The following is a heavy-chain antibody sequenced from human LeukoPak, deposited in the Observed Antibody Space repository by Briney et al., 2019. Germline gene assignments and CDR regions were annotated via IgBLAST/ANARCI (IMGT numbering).Heavy chain of an antibody. V-gene: IGHV4-59*08. D-gene: IGHD3-22*01. J-gene: IGHJ5*02. Sequence: PSETLSLTCSVSGGSIKSYYWTWIRQPPGKGLEWIGSIYYSGTTDYNPSLKSRVTISVDTSKNHFSLRLSSVTAADTAVYYCARGYDSSGYYYPDWFDPWGQGTLVTVSS. CDR1: GGSIKSYY. CDR2: IYYSGTT. CDR3: ARGYDSSGYYYPDWFDP.